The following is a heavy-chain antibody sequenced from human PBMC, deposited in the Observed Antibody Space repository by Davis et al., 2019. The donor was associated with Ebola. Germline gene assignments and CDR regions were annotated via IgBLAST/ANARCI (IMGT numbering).Heavy chain of an antibody. CDR2: IIPILGIA. CDR1: GGTFSSYA. D-gene: IGHD3-22*01. CDR3: ARDPRNYYDSSGYYQMDDY. V-gene: IGHV1-69*04. J-gene: IGHJ4*02. Sequence: AASVKVSCKASGGTFSSYAISWVRQAPGQGLEWMGRIIPILGIANYAQKFQGRVTITADKSTSTAYMELSSLRSEDTAVYYCARDPRNYYDSSGYYQMDDYWGQGTLVTVSS.